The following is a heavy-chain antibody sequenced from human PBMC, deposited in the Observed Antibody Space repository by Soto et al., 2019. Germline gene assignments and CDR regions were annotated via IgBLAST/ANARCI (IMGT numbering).Heavy chain of an antibody. CDR2: IYYSGST. Sequence: QVQLQESGPGLVKPSQTLSLTCTVSGGSISSGGYYWSWIRQHPGKGLEWIGYIYYSGSTYYNPSLKRRVTISVDTSKNQFYLKLSSVTAADTAVYYCARDSSGSPIWDGMDVWGQGTTVTVSS. V-gene: IGHV4-31*03. J-gene: IGHJ6*02. CDR1: GGSISSGGYY. D-gene: IGHD1-26*01. CDR3: ARDSSGSPIWDGMDV.